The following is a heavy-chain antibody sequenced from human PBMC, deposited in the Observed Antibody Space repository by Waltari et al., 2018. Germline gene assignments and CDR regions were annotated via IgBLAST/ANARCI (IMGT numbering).Heavy chain of an antibody. CDR2: INPNSGGT. CDR3: ARDNRINIGWFDP. J-gene: IGHJ5*02. Sequence: QVQLVQSGAEVKKPGASVKVSCKASGYTFTGYYMHWGRQAPGQGLEWMGWINPNSGGTTYAKKFQGRVTMTRDTSISTAYMELSRLRSDDTAVYYCARDNRINIGWFDPWGQGTLVTVSS. V-gene: IGHV1-2*02. CDR1: GYTFTGYY. D-gene: IGHD5-12*01.